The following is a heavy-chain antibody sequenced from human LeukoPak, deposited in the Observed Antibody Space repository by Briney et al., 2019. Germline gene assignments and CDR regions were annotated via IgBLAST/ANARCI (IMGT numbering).Heavy chain of an antibody. V-gene: IGHV3-23*01. D-gene: IGHD3-10*01. Sequence: PGGSLGLSCVASGFTFSSYAMSWVRQAPGKGPEWVSAISGSGGSTYYADSVKGRFTISRDNSKNTLYLQMNSLRAEDTAVYYCAKDGTVLLWFGELLSSYFDYWGQGTLVTVSA. CDR1: GFTFSSYA. J-gene: IGHJ4*02. CDR2: ISGSGGST. CDR3: AKDGTVLLWFGELLSSYFDY.